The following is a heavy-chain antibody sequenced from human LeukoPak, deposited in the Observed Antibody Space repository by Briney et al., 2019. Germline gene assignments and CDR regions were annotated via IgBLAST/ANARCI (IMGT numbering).Heavy chain of an antibody. D-gene: IGHD2-8*01. CDR3: ARAPYCTNGVCYTSWYFDL. CDR2: ISYDGSNK. V-gene: IGHV3-30-3*01. J-gene: IGHJ2*01. CDR1: GFTFSSYA. Sequence: PGRSLRLSCAASGFTFSSYAMHWVRQAPGKGLEWVAVISYDGSNKYYADSVKGRFTISRDNSKNTLYLQMNSLRAEDTAVYYCARAPYCTNGVCYTSWYFDLWGRGTLVTVSS.